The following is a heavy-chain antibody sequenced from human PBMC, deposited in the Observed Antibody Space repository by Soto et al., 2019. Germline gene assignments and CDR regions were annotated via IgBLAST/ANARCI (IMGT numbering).Heavy chain of an antibody. D-gene: IGHD1-26*01. Sequence: QVQLVESGGGVVQPGRSLRLSCAASGFTFSSYGMHWVRQAPGKGLEWVAVISYDGSNKYYADSVKGRFTISRDNSKNTLYLQMNGLRAEDTAVYYCAKDRAGGSYYYTDYWGQGTLVTVSS. J-gene: IGHJ4*02. CDR2: ISYDGSNK. CDR3: AKDRAGGSYYYTDY. CDR1: GFTFSSYG. V-gene: IGHV3-30*18.